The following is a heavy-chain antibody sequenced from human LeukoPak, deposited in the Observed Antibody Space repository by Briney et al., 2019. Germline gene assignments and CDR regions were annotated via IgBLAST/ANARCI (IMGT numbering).Heavy chain of an antibody. CDR2: IIPILGIA. J-gene: IGHJ4*02. V-gene: IGHV1-69*04. CDR3: ASGRVGATIVDY. D-gene: IGHD1-26*01. Sequence: SVKVSCKASGGTFISYAISWGRQAPGQGLEWMGRIIPILGIANYAQKFQGRVTITADKSTSTAYMELSSLRSEDTTVYYCASGRVGATIVDYWGQGTLVTVSS. CDR1: GGTFISYA.